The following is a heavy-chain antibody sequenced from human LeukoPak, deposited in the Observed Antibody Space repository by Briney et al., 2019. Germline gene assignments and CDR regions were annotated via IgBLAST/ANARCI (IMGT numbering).Heavy chain of an antibody. V-gene: IGHV4-4*09. J-gene: IGHJ2*01. D-gene: IGHD1-26*01. CDR1: GASITSYY. CDR3: ARSPFVGGVGATSWYFDL. Sequence: PSETLSLTCTVSGASITSYYWTWIRQPPGKELEWIGNIYTTADINFNPSLKSRVSISLDASKSQFSLKAFSATAADTAIYYCARSPFVGGVGATSWYFDLWGRGALVTVSS. CDR2: IYTTADI.